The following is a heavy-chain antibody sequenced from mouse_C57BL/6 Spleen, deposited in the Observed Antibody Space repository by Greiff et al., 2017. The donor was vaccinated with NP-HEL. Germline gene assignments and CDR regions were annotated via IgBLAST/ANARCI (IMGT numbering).Heavy chain of an antibody. CDR3: ARGWLRREDWFAY. D-gene: IGHD2-2*01. V-gene: IGHV1-82*01. J-gene: IGHJ3*01. CDR2: IYPGDGDT. Sequence: HLNYSLPELLKPGSSVKISCKASGYAFSSSWMNWVKQRPGKGLEWIGRIYPGDGDTNYNGKFKGKATLTADKSSSTAYMQLSSLTSEDSAVYFCARGWLRREDWFAYWGQGTLVTVSA. CDR1: GYAFSSSW.